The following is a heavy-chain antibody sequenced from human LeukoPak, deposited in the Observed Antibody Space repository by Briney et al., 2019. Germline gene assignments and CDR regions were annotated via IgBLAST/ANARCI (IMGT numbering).Heavy chain of an antibody. D-gene: IGHD5-24*01. CDR1: GFTFSNYG. V-gene: IGHV3-21*05. J-gene: IGHJ4*02. CDR2: ISSSSSYT. CDR3: ARLEMATTRFDY. Sequence: PGGSLRLSCAASGFTFSNYGMNWVRQAPGKGLEWVSYISSSSSYTNYADSVKGRFTISRDNAKNSLYLQMNSLRAEDTAVYYCARLEMATTRFDYWGQGTLVTVSS.